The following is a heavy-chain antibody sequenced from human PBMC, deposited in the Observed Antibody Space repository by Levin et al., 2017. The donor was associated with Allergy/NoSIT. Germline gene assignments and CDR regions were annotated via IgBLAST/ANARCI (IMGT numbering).Heavy chain of an antibody. Sequence: GGSLRLSCAASGFTFSNAWMSWVRQAPGKGLEWVGRIKSKTDGGTTDYAAPVKGRFTISRDDSKNTLYLQMNSLKTEDTAVYYCTTDQTVTQEQDYWGQGTLVTVSS. V-gene: IGHV3-15*01. CDR3: TTDQTVTQEQDY. D-gene: IGHD4-17*01. J-gene: IGHJ4*02. CDR1: GFTFSNAW. CDR2: IKSKTDGGTT.